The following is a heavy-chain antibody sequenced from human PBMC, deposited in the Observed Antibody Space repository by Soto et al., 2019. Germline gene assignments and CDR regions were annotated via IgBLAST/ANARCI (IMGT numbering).Heavy chain of an antibody. J-gene: IGHJ4*02. CDR3: AHTGGWQPIDY. Sequence: QITLKESGPTLVKPTQTLTLTCTFSGFSLSTGGVGVGWIRQPTGKALEWLALIYWDDDKRYSPFLKSRLTITKNTSKTQVFLTMTNMDPVDAGTYYCAHTGGWQPIDYWGQGTLVTVSS. CDR1: GFSLSTGGVG. V-gene: IGHV2-5*02. D-gene: IGHD5-12*01. CDR2: IYWDDDK.